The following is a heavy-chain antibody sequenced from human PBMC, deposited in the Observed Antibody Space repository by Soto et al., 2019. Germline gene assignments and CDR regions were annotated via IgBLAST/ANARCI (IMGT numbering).Heavy chain of an antibody. Sequence: ASETLSLPSTVSGESPTSEYWGWVPQPPGKRLESIGFIYLGGSANYNPSLESRVTISPDKSKNQLSLRLTSVTAADTAVYYCARDKITGLFDYWGQGTLVTVSS. J-gene: IGHJ4*02. CDR2: IYLGGSA. CDR1: GESPTSEY. V-gene: IGHV4-59*12. CDR3: ARDKITGLFDY. D-gene: IGHD2-8*02.